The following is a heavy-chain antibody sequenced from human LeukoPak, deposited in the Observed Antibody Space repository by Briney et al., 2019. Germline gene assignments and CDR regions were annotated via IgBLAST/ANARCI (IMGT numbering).Heavy chain of an antibody. CDR2: ISGSGGST. J-gene: IGHJ6*02. CDR3: AKHIVLMVYAIPPTYGMDV. D-gene: IGHD2-8*01. Sequence: GGSLRLSCAASGFTFSSYAMSWVRQAPGKGLEWVSAISGSGGSTYYADSVKGRFTISRDNSKNTLYLQMNSLIAEDTAVYYCAKHIVLMVYAIPPTYGMDVWGQGTTVTVSS. CDR1: GFTFSSYA. V-gene: IGHV3-23*01.